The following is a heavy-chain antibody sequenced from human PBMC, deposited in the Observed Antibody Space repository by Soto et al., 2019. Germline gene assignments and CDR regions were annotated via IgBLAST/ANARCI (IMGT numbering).Heavy chain of an antibody. V-gene: IGHV4-4*02. CDR2: IYHSGST. CDR3: ARAEGATLGYYFDY. CDR1: GGSISSSNW. Sequence: SETLSLTCAVSGGSISSSNWWSWVRQPPGKGLEWIGEIYHSGSTNYNPSLKSRVTISVDKSKNQFSLKLSSVTAADTAVYYCARAEGATLGYYFDYWGQGTLVTVSS. D-gene: IGHD1-26*01. J-gene: IGHJ4*02.